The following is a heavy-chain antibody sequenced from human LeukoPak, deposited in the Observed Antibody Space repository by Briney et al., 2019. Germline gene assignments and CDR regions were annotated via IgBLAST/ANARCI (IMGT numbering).Heavy chain of an antibody. CDR1: GFTFSNAW. CDR3: TTYLAVLRYFDWLLAWSSRGGYGMDV. D-gene: IGHD3-9*01. Sequence: PGGSPRLSCAASGFTFSNAWMSWVRQAPGKGLEWVGRIKSKTDGGTTDYAAPVKGRFTISRDDSKNTLYLQMNSLKTEDTAVYYCTTYLAVLRYFDWLLAWSSRGGYGMDVWGQGTTVTVSS. V-gene: IGHV3-15*01. J-gene: IGHJ6*02. CDR2: IKSKTDGGTT.